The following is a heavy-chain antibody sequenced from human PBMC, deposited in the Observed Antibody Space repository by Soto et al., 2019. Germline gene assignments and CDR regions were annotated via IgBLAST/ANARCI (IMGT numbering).Heavy chain of an antibody. CDR1: GDSVSNHNDA. CDR3: ARGSEEPYYFYGLDV. Sequence: SQTLSLTCAVSGDSVSNHNDAWNWIRQSPSSGLEWLGRTYYRSKWYNDYALSVKSRITFNADTFKNQFSLQLTSVTPDDTAVYYCARGSEEPYYFYGLDVWGQGTTVTVSS. CDR2: TYYRSKWYN. V-gene: IGHV6-1*01. D-gene: IGHD3-3*01. J-gene: IGHJ6*02.